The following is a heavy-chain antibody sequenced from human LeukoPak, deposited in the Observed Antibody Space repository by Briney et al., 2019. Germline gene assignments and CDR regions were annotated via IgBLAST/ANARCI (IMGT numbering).Heavy chain of an antibody. J-gene: IGHJ6*02. CDR3: AKDLGYSYGSHYYYYGVDV. CDR1: GFTFDDHA. CDR2: ISGDGGST. Sequence: GGSLRLSCAASGFTFDDHAMHWIRQGPGKGLEWVSLISGDGGSTYYADSVKGRFTISRDNSKNSLYLQMNSLRTEDTALYYCAKDLGYSYGSHYYYYGVDVWGQGTTVTVSS. V-gene: IGHV3-43*02. D-gene: IGHD5-18*01.